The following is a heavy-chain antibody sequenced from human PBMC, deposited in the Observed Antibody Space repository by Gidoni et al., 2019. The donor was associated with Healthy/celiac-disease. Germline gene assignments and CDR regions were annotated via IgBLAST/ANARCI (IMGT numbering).Heavy chain of an antibody. CDR3: AREMEDIVVVVAATPAFDI. V-gene: IGHV4-34*01. D-gene: IGHD2-15*01. CDR2: INHSGST. J-gene: IGHJ3*02. Sequence: QVQLQQWGAGLLKPSETLSLTCAVYGGSFRGSYWSWIRQPPGKGLEWIGEINHSGSTNYNPSLKSRVTISVDTSKNQFSLKLSSVTAADTAVYYCAREMEDIVVVVAATPAFDIWGQGTMVTVSS. CDR1: GGSFRGSY.